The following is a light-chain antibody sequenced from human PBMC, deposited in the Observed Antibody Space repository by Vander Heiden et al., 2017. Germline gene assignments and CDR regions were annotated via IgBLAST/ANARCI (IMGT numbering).Light chain of an antibody. V-gene: IGKV3-11*01. CDR3: QQHSNWPLST. CDR2: DAS. Sequence: EIVLTQSPATLSLSPGERATLSCRASQSVSSYLAWYQQKPGQAPRLLIYDASNRATGIPARFSGSGYGTDFTLTISSREPEDFAVYYCQQHSNWPLSTFGQGTKVEIK. CDR1: QSVSSY. J-gene: IGKJ1*01.